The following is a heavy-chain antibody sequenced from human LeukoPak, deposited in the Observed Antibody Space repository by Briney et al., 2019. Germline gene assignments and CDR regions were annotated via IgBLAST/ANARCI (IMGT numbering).Heavy chain of an antibody. V-gene: IGHV3-15*01. J-gene: IGHJ4*02. D-gene: IGHD3-22*01. CDR1: GFTFSNAW. CDR3: TTDVFYYDSSGYAPRGFDY. CDR2: IKSKTDGGTT. Sequence: GGSLRLSCAASGFTFSNAWMSWVRQAPGKGLEWVGRIKSKTDGGTTDYAAPVKGRFTISRDDSKNTLYLQMNSLKTEDTAVYYCTTDVFYYDSSGYAPRGFDYWGQGTLVTVSS.